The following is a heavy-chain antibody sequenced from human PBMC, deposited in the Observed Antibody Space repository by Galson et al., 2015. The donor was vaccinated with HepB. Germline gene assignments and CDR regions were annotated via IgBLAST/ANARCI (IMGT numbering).Heavy chain of an antibody. J-gene: IGHJ4*02. V-gene: IGHV3-30-3*01. Sequence: SLRLSCAASGFTFSSYAMHWVRQAPGKGLEWVAVISYDGSNKYYADSVKGRFTISRDNSKNTLYLQMNSLRAEDTAVYYCARDEGPPRYYGSGSPDYWGQGTLVTVSS. CDR1: GFTFSSYA. CDR3: ARDEGPPRYYGSGSPDY. D-gene: IGHD3-10*01. CDR2: ISYDGSNK.